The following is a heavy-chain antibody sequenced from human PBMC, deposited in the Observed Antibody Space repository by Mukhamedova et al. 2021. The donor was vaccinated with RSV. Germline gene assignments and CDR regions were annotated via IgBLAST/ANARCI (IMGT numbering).Heavy chain of an antibody. J-gene: IGHJ4*02. CDR2: INSDGSIT. CDR3: VRDSSGSY. V-gene: IGHV3-74*01. Sequence: QAPGKGLVWVSRINSDGSITNYADSVKGRFTISRGNAKNTLYLQMNSLRAEDTAVYYCVRDSSGSYWGQGTLVTVSS. D-gene: IGHD1-26*01.